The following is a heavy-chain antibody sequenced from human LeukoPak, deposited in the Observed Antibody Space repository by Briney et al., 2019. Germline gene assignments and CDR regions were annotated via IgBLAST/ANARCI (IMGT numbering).Heavy chain of an antibody. J-gene: IGHJ4*02. D-gene: IGHD6-19*01. Sequence: GGSLRLSCAASGFTFSSYWMSWVRQAPGKGLEWVANIKQDGSEKYYVDSVRGRFTISRDNAKNSLYLQMNSLRAEDTAVYYCATRFYSSGWYFDYWGQGTLVTVSS. CDR2: IKQDGSEK. V-gene: IGHV3-7*01. CDR3: ATRFYSSGWYFDY. CDR1: GFTFSSYW.